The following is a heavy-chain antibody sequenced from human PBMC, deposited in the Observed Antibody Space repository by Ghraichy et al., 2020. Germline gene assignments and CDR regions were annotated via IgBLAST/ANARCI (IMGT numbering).Heavy chain of an antibody. CDR3: ASASLRYFDWFTRSGAFDI. J-gene: IGHJ3*02. V-gene: IGHV3-53*01. D-gene: IGHD3-9*01. CDR1: GFTVSSNY. Sequence: GGFLRLSCAASGFTVSSNYMSWVRQAPGKGLEWVSAIYSVGSTYNADSAKGRFTISRDNSKNTLYLQMNSLRAEDTAVYYCASASLRYFDWFTRSGAFDIWGQGTMVTVSS. CDR2: IYSVGST.